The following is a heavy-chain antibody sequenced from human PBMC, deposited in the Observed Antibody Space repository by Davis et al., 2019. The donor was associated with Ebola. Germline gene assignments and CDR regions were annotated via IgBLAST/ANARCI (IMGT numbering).Heavy chain of an antibody. Sequence: GESLKISCAASGFTFSSYAMSWVRQAPGKGLEWVSAISGSGGSTYYADSVKGRFTISRDNSKNTLYLQMNSLRAEDTAVYYCAKDGYSNYVRAAGYGMDVWGQGTTVTVSS. J-gene: IGHJ6*02. CDR3: AKDGYSNYVRAAGYGMDV. D-gene: IGHD4-11*01. CDR1: GFTFSSYA. CDR2: ISGSGGST. V-gene: IGHV3-23*01.